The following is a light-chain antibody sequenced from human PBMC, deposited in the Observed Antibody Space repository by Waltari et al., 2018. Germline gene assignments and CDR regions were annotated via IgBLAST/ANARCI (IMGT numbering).Light chain of an antibody. J-gene: IGKJ1*01. V-gene: IGKV1-5*03. CDR3: QQYNSNSVA. CDR1: QSISNW. CDR2: RAS. Sequence: DIQMTQSPSTLSASVGDRVTITCRASQSISNWVAWYQQKPGKAPKRLIYRASRLESGVPSRFSGSGSGTEFTLTISSLQPDDFATYYCQQYNSNSVAFGQGTKVEIK.